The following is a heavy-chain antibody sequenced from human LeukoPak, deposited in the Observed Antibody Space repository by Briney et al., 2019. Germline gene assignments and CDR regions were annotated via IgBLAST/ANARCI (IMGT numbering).Heavy chain of an antibody. CDR2: IYPDDSRT. CDR1: GYNFHKSW. Sequence: GESLKISCRASGYNFHKSWIGWVRQMPGKGLEWVAIIYPDDSRTNYSPSFQGHVTISVDRSINTAYLQWSSLRASDTAMYYCARPDYFASHDWGQGTLVTVST. J-gene: IGHJ4*02. V-gene: IGHV5-51*01. CDR3: ARPDYFASHD. D-gene: IGHD3-10*01.